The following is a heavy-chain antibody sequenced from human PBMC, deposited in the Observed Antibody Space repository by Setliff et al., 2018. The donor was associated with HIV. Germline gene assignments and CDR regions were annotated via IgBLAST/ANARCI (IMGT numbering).Heavy chain of an antibody. CDR3: ARRERYYDILTGRVFDGFDI. D-gene: IGHD3-9*01. Sequence: LSLNCTVSGGSIGSGSYYWSWIRQPAGKGLEWIGHIYTSGSTNYNPSLKSRVTISVDTSKNHFSLKLISVTAADTAVYYCARRERYYDILTGRVFDGFDIWGQGTMVTVSS. V-gene: IGHV4-61*09. J-gene: IGHJ3*02. CDR2: IYTSGST. CDR1: GGSIGSGSYY.